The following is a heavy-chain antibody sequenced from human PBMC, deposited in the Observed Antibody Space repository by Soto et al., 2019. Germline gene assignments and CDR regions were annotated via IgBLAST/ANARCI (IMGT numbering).Heavy chain of an antibody. D-gene: IGHD2-15*01. V-gene: IGHV5-51*01. CDR1: VYSFTSYW. J-gene: IGHJ3*02. CDR3: ARHVVVVAATDAFDI. Sequence: GESLKISCKGSVYSFTSYWIGWVRQMPGKGLEWMGIIYPGDSDTRYSPSFQGQVTISADKSISTAYLQWSSLKASDTAMYYCARHVVVVAATDAFDIWGQGTMVTVSS. CDR2: IYPGDSDT.